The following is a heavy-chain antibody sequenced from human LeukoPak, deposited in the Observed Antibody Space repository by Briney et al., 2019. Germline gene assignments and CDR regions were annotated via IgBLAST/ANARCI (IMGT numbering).Heavy chain of an antibody. D-gene: IGHD2-21*02. Sequence: ASVKVSCKASGYTFTSYGISWVRQAPGQGLEWMGRIIPILGIENYAQKFQGRVTITADKSTSTAYMELSSLRSEDTAVYYCAGGGHIVVVTGSAFDIWGQGTMVTVSS. CDR3: AGGGHIVVVTGSAFDI. J-gene: IGHJ3*02. CDR2: IIPILGIE. V-gene: IGHV1-69*04. CDR1: GYTFTSYG.